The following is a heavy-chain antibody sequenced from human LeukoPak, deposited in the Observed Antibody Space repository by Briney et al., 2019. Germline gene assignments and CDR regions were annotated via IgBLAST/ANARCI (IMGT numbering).Heavy chain of an antibody. Sequence: ASVKVSCKASGYTFTSYDINWVRQATGQGLEWMGWMNPNSGNTGYAQKFQGRVTITRNTSISTAYMELSSLRSEDTAVYYCARGLPAATHYYYYYMDVWGQGTMVTVSS. V-gene: IGHV1-8*03. J-gene: IGHJ6*03. CDR1: GYTFTSYD. D-gene: IGHD2-2*01. CDR3: ARGLPAATHYYYYYMDV. CDR2: MNPNSGNT.